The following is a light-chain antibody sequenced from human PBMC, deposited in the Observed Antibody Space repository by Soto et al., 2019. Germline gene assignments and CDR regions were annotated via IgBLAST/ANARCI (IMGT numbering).Light chain of an antibody. CDR1: TGAVPSGHW. V-gene: IGLV7-43*01. CDR3: LLFFGVSQGV. J-gene: IGLJ1*01. CDR2: STS. Sequence: QTVVTQEPSLTVSPGGTVTLTCASSTGAVPSGHWPNWFQQKPGQAPRSLIYSTSNTHSWTPARFSGSLLGGKAALTLSGVQPEDEAEYYCLLFFGVSQGVFGTGTKLTVL.